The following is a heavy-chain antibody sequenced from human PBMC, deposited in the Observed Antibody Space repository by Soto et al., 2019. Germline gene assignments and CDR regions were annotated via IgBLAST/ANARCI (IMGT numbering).Heavy chain of an antibody. CDR2: IYWNDDK. V-gene: IGHV2-5*01. Sequence: SGPTLVNPTQTLTLTCTFSGFSLSTSGVGVGWIRQPPGKALEWLALIYWNDDKRYSPSLKSRLTITKDTSKNQVVLTMTNMDPLDTATYYCAHRRRYSYGLSYDYWGQGTLVTVSS. CDR3: AHRRRYSYGLSYDY. D-gene: IGHD5-18*01. J-gene: IGHJ4*02. CDR1: GFSLSTSGVG.